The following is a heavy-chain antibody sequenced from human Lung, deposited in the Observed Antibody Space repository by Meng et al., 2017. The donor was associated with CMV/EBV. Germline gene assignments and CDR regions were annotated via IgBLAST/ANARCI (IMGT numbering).Heavy chain of an antibody. Sequence: SXTLSLXCAVYGGSFSGYYWSWIRQPPGKGLEWIGEINHSGSTNYNPSLKSRVTISVDTSKNQFSLKLSSVTAADTAVYYCARDKSTIFGVVGYYYYGMDVWXQGTAVTVSS. V-gene: IGHV4-34*01. CDR3: ARDKSTIFGVVGYYYYGMDV. J-gene: IGHJ6*02. CDR2: INHSGST. CDR1: GGSFSGYY. D-gene: IGHD3-3*01.